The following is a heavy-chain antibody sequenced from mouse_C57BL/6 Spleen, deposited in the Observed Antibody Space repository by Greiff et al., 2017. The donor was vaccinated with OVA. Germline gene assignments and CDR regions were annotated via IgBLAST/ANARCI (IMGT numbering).Heavy chain of an antibody. CDR2: ISSGSSTI. V-gene: IGHV5-17*01. D-gene: IGHD3-3*01. CDR1: GFTFSDYG. Sequence: EVKLMESGGGLVKPGGSLKLSCAASGFTFSDYGMHWVRQAPEKGLEWVAYISSGSSTIYYADTLKGRFTISRDNAKNTLFLQMTSLRSEDTAMYYCARRDSMDYWGQGTSVTVSS. J-gene: IGHJ4*01. CDR3: ARRDSMDY.